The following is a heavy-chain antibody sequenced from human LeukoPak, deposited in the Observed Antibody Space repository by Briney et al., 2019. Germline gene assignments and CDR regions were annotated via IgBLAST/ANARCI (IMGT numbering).Heavy chain of an antibody. Sequence: GGSLTLSCAGSGFPDSSNYMSWVRQAPGKGLEWVSVIYTGGNTYFADSVKGRFTISRDNSKNTLYPQMNSLRAEDTAVYYCARGLIYSPNWFDPWGQGTVVTVSS. J-gene: IGHJ5*02. D-gene: IGHD4-11*01. CDR1: GFPDSSNY. V-gene: IGHV3-66*01. CDR2: IYTGGNT. CDR3: ARGLIYSPNWFDP.